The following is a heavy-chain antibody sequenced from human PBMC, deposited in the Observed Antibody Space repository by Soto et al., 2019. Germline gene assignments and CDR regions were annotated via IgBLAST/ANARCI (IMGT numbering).Heavy chain of an antibody. Sequence: QVQLVQSGAEVKKPGASVKVSCKASGYTFTSYDINWVRQATGQGLEWMGWMNPNSGNTGYAQKFQGRVTMTRNTSISTAYMELSSLRSEDTAMYYCASVPEYSSSASFDYWGQGTLVTVSS. CDR1: GYTFTSYD. CDR2: MNPNSGNT. J-gene: IGHJ4*02. CDR3: ASVPEYSSSASFDY. D-gene: IGHD6-6*01. V-gene: IGHV1-8*01.